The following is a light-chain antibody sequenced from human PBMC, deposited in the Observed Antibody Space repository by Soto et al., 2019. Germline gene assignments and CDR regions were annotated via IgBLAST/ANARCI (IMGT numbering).Light chain of an antibody. Sequence: EIVLTQSPGILSLSPGERATLSCRASQSVSNNFLAWYQQKPGQAPRLLIYGTSTRAAGIPDSFSGSGSGTDFTLTISRLEPEDFAVYYCQQYGSSPWTFGQGAKVEVK. CDR3: QQYGSSPWT. V-gene: IGKV3-20*01. CDR1: QSVSNNF. CDR2: GTS. J-gene: IGKJ1*01.